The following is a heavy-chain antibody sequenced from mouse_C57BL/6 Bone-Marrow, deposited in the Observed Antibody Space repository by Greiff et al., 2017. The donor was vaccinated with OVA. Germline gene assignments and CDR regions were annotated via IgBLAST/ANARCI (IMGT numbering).Heavy chain of an antibody. CDR3: ARDGTTVVATGWTRAMDY. CDR1: GYAFSSSW. D-gene: IGHD1-1*01. J-gene: IGHJ4*01. V-gene: IGHV1-82*01. CDR2: IYPGDGDT. Sequence: QVQLQQSGPELVKPGASVKISCKASGYAFSSSWMNWVKQRPGKGLEWIGRIYPGDGDTNYNGKFKGKATLTADKSSSTAYMQLSSLTSEDSAVYFCARDGTTVVATGWTRAMDYWGQGTSVTVSS.